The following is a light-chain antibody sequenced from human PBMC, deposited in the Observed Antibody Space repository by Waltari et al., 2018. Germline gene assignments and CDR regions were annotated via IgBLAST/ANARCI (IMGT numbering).Light chain of an antibody. J-gene: IGLJ2*01. CDR2: EVN. CDR1: SSDVGFYIF. CDR3: CSYAGSNTFVL. V-gene: IGLV2-23*02. Sequence: QSALTQPASVSGSPGQSLPISCTRTSSDVGFYIFVSWYQQHPGKAPKLIIFEVNKRPSGISNRFSASKSGNTASLTISALQAEDEADYYCCSYAGSNTFVLFGGGTTLTVL.